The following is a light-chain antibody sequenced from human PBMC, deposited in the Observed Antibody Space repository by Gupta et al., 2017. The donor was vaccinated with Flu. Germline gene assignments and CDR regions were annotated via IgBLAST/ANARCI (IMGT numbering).Light chain of an antibody. CDR1: ALPKKY. Sequence: GQTARITCSGDALPKKYAYWYQQKSGKAPVLIIQEDSRRPSGIPERFSGSSSGTMATLTISGAQVEDEADYYCYSREISGNQRVFGGGTKLTVL. CDR2: EDS. V-gene: IGLV3-10*01. J-gene: IGLJ3*02. CDR3: YSREISGNQRV.